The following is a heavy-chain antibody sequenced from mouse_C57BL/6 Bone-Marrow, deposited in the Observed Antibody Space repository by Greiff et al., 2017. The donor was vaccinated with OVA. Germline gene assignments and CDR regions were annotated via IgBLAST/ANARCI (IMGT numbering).Heavy chain of an antibody. CDR2: PWCDDAK. CDR1: GFSLSTFGMG. CDR3: ARISTYGYSDD. J-gene: IGHJ2*01. Sequence: QVTLKVSGPGILQPSQSLSLSCSSSGFSLSTFGMGVGWLRQPSGKGLVWLAHPWCDDAKYYNPVLKRRPIISKDTSKNHVFLKIANMDTADTATYYCARISTYGYSDDWGQGTTLTVSS. D-gene: IGHD2-2*01. V-gene: IGHV8-8*01.